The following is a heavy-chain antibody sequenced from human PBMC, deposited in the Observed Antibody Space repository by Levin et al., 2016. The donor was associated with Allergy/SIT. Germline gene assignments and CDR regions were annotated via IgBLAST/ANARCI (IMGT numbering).Heavy chain of an antibody. CDR1: GFTFSSYS. V-gene: IGHV3-48*01. CDR2: ISSSSSTI. J-gene: IGHJ4*02. CDR3: ASRYCPNTVCPPGGH. Sequence: GESLKISCAASGFTFSSYSMNWVRQAPGKGLEWVSYISSSSSTIYYADSVKGRFTISRDNSKNTLYLEMISLRAEDTAVYYCASRYCPNTVCPPGGHWGQGTLVTVSS. D-gene: IGHD2-8*01.